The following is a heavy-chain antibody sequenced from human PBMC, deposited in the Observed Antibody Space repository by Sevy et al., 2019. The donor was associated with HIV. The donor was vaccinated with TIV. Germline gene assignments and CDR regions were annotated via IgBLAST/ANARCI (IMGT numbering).Heavy chain of an antibody. V-gene: IGHV3-13*01. CDR1: GFTFSSYD. CDR3: ARAGYYGSGSYDY. CDR2: IGTAGDT. J-gene: IGHJ4*02. D-gene: IGHD3-10*01. Sequence: GGSLRLSCAASGFTFSSYDMHWVRQATGKGLEWVSGIGTAGDTYYPGSVKGRFTISRENAKNSLYLQMNSLRAGDTAVYYCARAGYYGSGSYDYWGQGTLVTVSS.